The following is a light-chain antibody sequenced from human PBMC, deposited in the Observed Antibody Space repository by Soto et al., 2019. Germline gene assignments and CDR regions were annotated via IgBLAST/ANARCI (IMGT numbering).Light chain of an antibody. CDR2: EVS. J-gene: IGLJ1*01. CDR1: SSDVGGYNS. Sequence: QSALTQPPSASGSPGQSVTIACTGTSSDVGGYNSVSWYQQHPGKAPKLMIYEVSKRPSGVPDRFSGSKSGNTASLTVSGLQAEHEADYYCSSYAGSNNFVFGTGTKVTVL. CDR3: SSYAGSNNFV. V-gene: IGLV2-8*01.